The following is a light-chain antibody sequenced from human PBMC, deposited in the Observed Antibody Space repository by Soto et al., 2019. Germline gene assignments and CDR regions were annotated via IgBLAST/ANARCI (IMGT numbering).Light chain of an antibody. V-gene: IGKV3-20*01. CDR1: QSVSSSY. Sequence: EIVLTQSPGTLSLSPGERAILSCRASQSVSSSYLAWYQQKPGQAPRLLIYGASSRATGIPDRFSGRGFGTDFTLTISRLEPEDFAVYYCQHSGDFRWTFGLGTKVDIK. CDR2: GAS. J-gene: IGKJ1*01. CDR3: QHSGDFRWT.